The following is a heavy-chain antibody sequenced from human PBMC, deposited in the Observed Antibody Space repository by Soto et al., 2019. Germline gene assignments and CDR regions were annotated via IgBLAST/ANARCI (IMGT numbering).Heavy chain of an antibody. CDR2: IYYTGST. CDR1: GASTRDGGYS. CDR3: ARIEMASIK. V-gene: IGHV4-31*02. Sequence: TLYLSCRVYGASTRDGGYSWSWLRQSPGKGLEWIGHIYYTGSTFYSPSPKSRLTISLDTYKNQFSLDLRSVTAADKAMYYCARIEMASIKWGRGTLVTVT. J-gene: IGHJ4*02.